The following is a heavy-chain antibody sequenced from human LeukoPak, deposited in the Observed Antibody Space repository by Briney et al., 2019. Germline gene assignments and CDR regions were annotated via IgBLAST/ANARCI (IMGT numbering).Heavy chain of an antibody. Sequence: HPGGSLRLSCAASGFTFSTYSMNWVRQTPGKGLEWVSYISSSRTIYYADSVKGRFTISRDNAKNSLYLQMNSLRVEDTAVYYCAREIPYGVCAADFWGQGTLVTVSS. CDR1: GFTFSTYS. D-gene: IGHD4-17*01. J-gene: IGHJ4*02. V-gene: IGHV3-48*01. CDR2: ISSSRTI. CDR3: AREIPYGVCAADF.